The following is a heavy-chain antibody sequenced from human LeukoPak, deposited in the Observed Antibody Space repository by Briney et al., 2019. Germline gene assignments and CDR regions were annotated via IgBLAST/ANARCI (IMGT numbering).Heavy chain of an antibody. J-gene: IGHJ5*02. CDR1: GYTFTSYD. CDR2: MNPNSGNT. D-gene: IGHD3-10*01. V-gene: IGHV1-8*01. CDR3: ARGGPVRGLKNWFDP. Sequence: ASVKVSCKASGYTFTSYDINWVRQATGQGLEWMGWMNPNSGNTGYAQKFQGRVTMTRNTSISTAYMELSSLRSEDTAVYYCARGGPVRGLKNWFDPWGQGTLVTVSS.